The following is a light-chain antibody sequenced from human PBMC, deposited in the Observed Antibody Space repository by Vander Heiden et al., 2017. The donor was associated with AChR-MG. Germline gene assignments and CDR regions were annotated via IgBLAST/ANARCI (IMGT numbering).Light chain of an antibody. CDR3: SSYTSSSNV. CDR1: SSVVGGYNY. V-gene: IGLV2-14*01. J-gene: IGLJ1*01. Sequence: QSALTQPASVSGSPGQSITISCSGTSSVVGGYNYVSWDQQHPGKAPKLMIYDVSNRPSGVSNRFSGSKSGNTSSLTISGIQAEEEADYYCSSYTSSSNVFGTGTKVTVL. CDR2: DVS.